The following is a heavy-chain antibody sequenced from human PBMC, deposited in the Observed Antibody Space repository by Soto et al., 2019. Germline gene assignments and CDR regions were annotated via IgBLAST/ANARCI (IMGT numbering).Heavy chain of an antibody. CDR3: AAEISSDYYDSSGYPY. D-gene: IGHD3-22*01. J-gene: IGHJ4*02. CDR1: GFTFTSSA. CDR2: IVVGSGNT. V-gene: IGHV1-58*01. Sequence: SVKVSGKASGFTFTSSAVQWVRQARGQRLEWIGWIVVGSGNTNYAQKFQERVTITRDMFTSTAYMELSSLRSEDTAVYYCAAEISSDYYDSSGYPYWGQGTLVTVSS.